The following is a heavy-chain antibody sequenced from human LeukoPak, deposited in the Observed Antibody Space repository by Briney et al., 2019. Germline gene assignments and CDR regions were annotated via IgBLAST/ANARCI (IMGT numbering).Heavy chain of an antibody. D-gene: IGHD3-3*01. CDR2: ISSSSNYI. CDR3: ARDGHDFRSGYLGWFDP. CDR1: GVIFNTYS. V-gene: IGHV3-21*01. Sequence: PGGSLRLSCAASGVIFNTYSMNWVRQAPGKGLEWVSSISSSSNYIYYADSVRGRFSISRDNAKNSLYLQMNSLRAEDTAVYYCARDGHDFRSGYLGWFDPWGQGTLVTVSS. J-gene: IGHJ5*02.